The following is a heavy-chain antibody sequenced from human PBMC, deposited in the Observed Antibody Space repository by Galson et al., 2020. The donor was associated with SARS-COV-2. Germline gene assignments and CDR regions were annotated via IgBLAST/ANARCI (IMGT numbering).Heavy chain of an antibody. D-gene: IGHD1-26*01. CDR2: MNRDGSER. Sequence: GESLKISCAASEFSFSSNWMTWVRQAQGKGLEWVASMNRDGSERYYVDSVKGRFTIFRDTAENSLYLQMNSLRVEDTATYYCARDGIWGQGTLVTVSS. V-gene: IGHV3-7*01. J-gene: IGHJ4*02. CDR3: ARDGI. CDR1: EFSFSSNW.